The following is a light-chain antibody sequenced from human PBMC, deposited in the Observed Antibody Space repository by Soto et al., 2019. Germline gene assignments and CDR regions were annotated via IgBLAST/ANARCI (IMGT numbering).Light chain of an antibody. J-gene: IGLJ1*01. CDR1: SSDVGGYNY. CDR2: EVS. CDR3: SSYAGSNNFEV. V-gene: IGLV2-8*01. Sequence: QSALTQPPFASGSPGQSVTISCTGTSSDVGGYNYVSWYQQHPGKAPKLMIYEVSKRPSGVPDRFSGSKSGNTASLTVSGLQAEDEADYYCSSYAGSNNFEVFGTGTKLTVL.